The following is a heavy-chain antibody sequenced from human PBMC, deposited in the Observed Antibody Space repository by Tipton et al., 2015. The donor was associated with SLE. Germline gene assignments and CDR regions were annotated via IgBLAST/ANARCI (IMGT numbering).Heavy chain of an antibody. Sequence: TLSLTCTVSGDSITSSSYYWGWFRQPPGKGLEWIGRSGSTYYNPSLKSRVSTSVDTSKNQFSLKLTSVTAADTAAYYCARHFPRDYDSRTYSEAFEIWGQGTMVTVSS. CDR2: SGST. D-gene: IGHD3-22*01. V-gene: IGHV4-39*01. J-gene: IGHJ3*02. CDR1: GDSITSSSYY. CDR3: ARHFPRDYDSRTYSEAFEI.